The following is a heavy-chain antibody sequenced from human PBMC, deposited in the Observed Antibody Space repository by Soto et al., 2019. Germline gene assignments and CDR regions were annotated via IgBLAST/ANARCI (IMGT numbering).Heavy chain of an antibody. D-gene: IGHD3-22*01. CDR1: GGSFSGYY. CDR2: INHSGST. J-gene: IGHJ5*02. Sequence: SETLSLTCAVYGGSFSGYYWSWIRQPPGKGLEWIGEINHSGSTNYNPSLKSRVTISVDTSKNQFSLKLSSVTAADTAVYYCARGRVIGWDWFEPWGQGTLVTVSS. CDR3: ARGRVIGWDWFEP. V-gene: IGHV4-34*01.